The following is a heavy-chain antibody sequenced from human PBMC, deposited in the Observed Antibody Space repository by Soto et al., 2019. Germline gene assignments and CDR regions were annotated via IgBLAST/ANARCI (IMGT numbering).Heavy chain of an antibody. Sequence: PGESLKISCNGSGYSFTIYWIGWVRQMPGKGLEWMGIIYPGDSDTRYSPSFQGQVTISADKSTSTAYLQWSSLKASDTAMYYCARRITMVRGVINWFDPWGQGTLVTVSS. D-gene: IGHD3-10*01. CDR2: IYPGDSDT. V-gene: IGHV5-51*01. J-gene: IGHJ5*02. CDR3: ARRITMVRGVINWFDP. CDR1: GYSFTIYW.